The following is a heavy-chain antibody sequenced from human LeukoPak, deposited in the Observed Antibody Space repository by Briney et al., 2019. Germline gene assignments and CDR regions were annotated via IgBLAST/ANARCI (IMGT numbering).Heavy chain of an antibody. V-gene: IGHV1-18*01. Sequence: GASVKLSCKASGYTFISYGLSWVRQAPGQGLEWMGWISSYNGNTNYAQKFQGRVTMTTDTSTSTAYMDLRSLRSDDTAVYYCARDLREQLDYYGMDVWGQGTTVTVSS. CDR3: ARDLREQLDYYGMDV. J-gene: IGHJ6*02. CDR2: ISSYNGNT. CDR1: GYTFISYG. D-gene: IGHD1-26*01.